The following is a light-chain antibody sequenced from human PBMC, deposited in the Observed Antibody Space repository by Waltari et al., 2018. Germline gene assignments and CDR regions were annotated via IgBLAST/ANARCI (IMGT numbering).Light chain of an antibody. CDR2: GNS. Sequence: QSVLTQPPSVSGAPGQRVTISCTGSSSNIGADNAVPWYQHLPGTAPKLLIYGNSDRPSGVPDRFSGSKSGTSASLAITGLQAEDEADYYCQSFDSSLSGGVVFGGGTKLTVL. CDR3: QSFDSSLSGGVV. CDR1: SSNIGADNA. V-gene: IGLV1-40*01. J-gene: IGLJ2*01.